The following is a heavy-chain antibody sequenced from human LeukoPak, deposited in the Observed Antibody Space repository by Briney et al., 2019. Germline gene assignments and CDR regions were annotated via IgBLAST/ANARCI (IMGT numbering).Heavy chain of an antibody. CDR3: AKAYSGSYYHFDY. J-gene: IGHJ4*02. Sequence: NPSETLSLTCTVSGGSISSGSYFWSWIRQPAGKGLEWIGRIYTSGSTNYNPSLKSRVTISVDTSKNQFSLKLSSVTAADTAVYYCAKAYSGSYYHFDYWGQGTLVTVSS. D-gene: IGHD1-26*01. CDR2: IYTSGST. CDR1: GGSISSGSYF. V-gene: IGHV4-61*02.